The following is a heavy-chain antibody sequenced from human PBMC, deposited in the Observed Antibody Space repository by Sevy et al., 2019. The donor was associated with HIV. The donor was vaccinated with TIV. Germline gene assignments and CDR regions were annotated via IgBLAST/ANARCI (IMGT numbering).Heavy chain of an antibody. CDR3: ATDHNLWSEGGFLHH. CDR1: GFTFSSYA. CDR2: ISYDGNNK. V-gene: IGHV3-30*03. Sequence: GGSLRLSCAASGFTFSSYAIHWVRQAPGMGLEWVAVISYDGNNKYYADSVQGRFTVSRDNSKNTLYVQMNSLRAEDTAVYYCATDHNLWSEGGFLHHWGHGTLVTVSS. J-gene: IGHJ1*01. D-gene: IGHD3-10*01.